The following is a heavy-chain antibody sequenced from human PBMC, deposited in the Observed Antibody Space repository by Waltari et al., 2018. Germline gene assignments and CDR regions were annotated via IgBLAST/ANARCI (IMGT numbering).Heavy chain of an antibody. J-gene: IGHJ6*02. CDR2: ISSSSSTI. CDR1: GFTFSSYS. V-gene: IGHV3-48*04. CDR3: ARVRYGSGRGGMDV. Sequence: EVQLVESGGGLVQPGGSLRLSCAASGFTFSSYSMNWVRQAPGKWLEWVSYISSSSSTIYYADSVKGRFTISRDNAKNSLYLQMNSLRAEDTAVYYCARVRYGSGRGGMDVWGQGTTVTVSS. D-gene: IGHD3-10*01.